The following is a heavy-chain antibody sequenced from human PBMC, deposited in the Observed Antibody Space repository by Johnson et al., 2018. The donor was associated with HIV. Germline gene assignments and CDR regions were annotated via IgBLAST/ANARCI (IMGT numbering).Heavy chain of an antibody. CDR3: AREPEGWAFDI. D-gene: IGHD2-15*01. CDR1: AFTFSSYA. J-gene: IGHJ3*02. CDR2: ISYDGSNK. V-gene: IGHV3-30-3*01. Sequence: QVYLVESGGGVVQPGGSLRLSCAASAFTFSSYAMHWVRQAPGKGLEWVALISYDGSNKYYADSVKGRFTISRDNSKNTLYLQMNSLKTEDTAVYYCAREPEGWAFDIWGQGTMVTVSS.